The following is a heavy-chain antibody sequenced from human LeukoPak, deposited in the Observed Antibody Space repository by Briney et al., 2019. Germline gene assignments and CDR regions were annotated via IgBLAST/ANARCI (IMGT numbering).Heavy chain of an antibody. CDR3: ARSTRNWGSHPYFDF. Sequence: SGPTLEKPTQTLTLTCTFSGFSLSSNGVAVGWIRQPPGKALVWLAIIYWDNNKGYSPTLKSRLTITKDTSKNQVVLTMTNMDPVDTATYFCARSTRNWGSHPYFDFWGQGILVTVSS. D-gene: IGHD7-27*01. J-gene: IGHJ4*02. CDR1: GFSLSSNGVA. V-gene: IGHV2-5*02. CDR2: IYWDNNK.